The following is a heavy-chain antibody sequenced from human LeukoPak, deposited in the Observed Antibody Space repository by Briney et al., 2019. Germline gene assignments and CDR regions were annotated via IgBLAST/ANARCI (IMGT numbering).Heavy chain of an antibody. CDR2: IYHSGSA. CDR3: ARSYGPYQIDS. D-gene: IGHD2-2*01. J-gene: IGHJ4*02. V-gene: IGHV4-30-2*01. Sequence: SQTLSLTCAVSDGSMSSDARTWIRQPPGLALEWIGYIYHSGSAYYNPSLKSRATISLDRSKNQFSLKLSSMTAADTAFYYCARSYGPYQIDSWGQGTLVTVSS. CDR1: DGSMSSDA.